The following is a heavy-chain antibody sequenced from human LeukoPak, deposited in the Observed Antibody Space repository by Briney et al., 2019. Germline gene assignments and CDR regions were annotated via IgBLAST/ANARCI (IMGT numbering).Heavy chain of an antibody. CDR3: ARDRIAVAGYYFDY. Sequence: GASVKVSCKASGYTFTGYYMHWVLQAPAQGLEWMGWINPNSGGTNYSQKFQGSVTMITDNSISRAYMELSSRISDETAVYYCARDRIAVAGYYFDYWGQGTLVTVSS. V-gene: IGHV1-2*03. CDR1: GYTFTGYY. J-gene: IGHJ4*02. D-gene: IGHD6-19*01. CDR2: INPNSGGT.